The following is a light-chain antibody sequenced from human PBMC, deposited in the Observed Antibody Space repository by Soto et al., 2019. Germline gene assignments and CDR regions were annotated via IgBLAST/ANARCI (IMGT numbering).Light chain of an antibody. CDR1: SSDVGDYNY. J-gene: IGLJ2*01. Sequence: QSALTQPPSASGSPGQSVTISCTGTSSDVGDYNYVSWYQQHPGNAPKLMIYAVNKRPSGVPDRFSGSKSGNTASLTVSGRQAEDEADYYCSSYAGKGVFGGGTKLTVL. CDR2: AVN. V-gene: IGLV2-8*01. CDR3: SSYAGKGV.